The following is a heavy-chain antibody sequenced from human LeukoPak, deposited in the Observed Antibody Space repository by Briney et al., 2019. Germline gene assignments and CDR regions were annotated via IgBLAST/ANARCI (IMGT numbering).Heavy chain of an antibody. CDR3: ARDILSGRFGFAP. CDR2: ITYSGST. D-gene: IGHD3-9*01. V-gene: IGHV4-59*01. CDR1: GGSISTYY. J-gene: IGHJ5*02. Sequence: PSETLSLTCTVSGGSISTYYWSWIRQSPDKGLEWIGYITYSGSTNYNPSLKRRVAMSLDTSKNQFSLKLSSVTAADTAVYYCARDILSGRFGFAPWGQGTLVIVSS.